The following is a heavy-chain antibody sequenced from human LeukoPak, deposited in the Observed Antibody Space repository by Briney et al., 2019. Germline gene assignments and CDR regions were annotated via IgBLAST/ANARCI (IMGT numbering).Heavy chain of an antibody. CDR1: GGSISSSSYY. J-gene: IGHJ4*02. CDR2: IYYSGST. CDR3: AREAEAGTQAVEY. V-gene: IGHV4-39*07. Sequence: SETLSLTCTVSGGSISSSSYYWGWIRQPPGKGLEWIGSIYYSGSTYYNPSLKSRVTISVDTSKNQFSLKLSSVTAADTAVYYCAREAEAGTQAVEYWGQGILVTVSS. D-gene: IGHD6-13*01.